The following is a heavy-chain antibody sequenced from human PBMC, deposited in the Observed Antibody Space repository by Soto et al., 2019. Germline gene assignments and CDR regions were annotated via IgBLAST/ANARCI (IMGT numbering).Heavy chain of an antibody. D-gene: IGHD6-19*01. J-gene: IGHJ6*02. V-gene: IGHV4-34*01. CDR2: INHSGST. Sequence: SETLSLTCAVYGGSFSGYYWSWIRQPPGKGLEWIGEINHSGSTNYNPSLKSRVTISVDTSKNQFSLKLSSVTAADTAVYYCDGGSSGSKGGLQGYYYYGMDVWGQGTTVTVSS. CDR3: DGGSSGSKGGLQGYYYYGMDV. CDR1: GGSFSGYY.